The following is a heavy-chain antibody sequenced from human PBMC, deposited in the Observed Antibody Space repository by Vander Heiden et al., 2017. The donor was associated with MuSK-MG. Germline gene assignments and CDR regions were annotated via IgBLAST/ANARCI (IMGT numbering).Heavy chain of an antibody. CDR3: ARDRLRDIVVVVAASGLYGMDV. J-gene: IGHJ6*02. V-gene: IGHV1-3*01. CDR1: GYTFTRYA. Sequence: QVQLVQSGAEVKKPGASVKVSCKVSGYTFTRYAMPWVGRAPGQRLEWMGWINAGNGNTKYSQKFQGRVTITRDTSASTAYMELSSLRSEDTAVYYCARDRLRDIVVVVAASGLYGMDVWGQGTTVTVSS. D-gene: IGHD2-15*01. CDR2: INAGNGNT.